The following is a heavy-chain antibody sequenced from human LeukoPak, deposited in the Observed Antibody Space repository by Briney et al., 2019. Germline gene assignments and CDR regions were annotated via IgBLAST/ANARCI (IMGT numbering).Heavy chain of an antibody. J-gene: IGHJ5*02. CDR1: GFPFSSYW. CDR3: ARVQYYGSGSYYNWFDP. D-gene: IGHD3-10*01. Sequence: PGGSLRLSCAASGFPFSSYWMHWVRQAPGKGLVWVSRIKSDGSSTTYADSVKGRFTISRDNAKNTLYLQMNSLRAEDTAVYYCARVQYYGSGSYYNWFDPWGQGTLVTVSS. CDR2: IKSDGSST. V-gene: IGHV3-74*01.